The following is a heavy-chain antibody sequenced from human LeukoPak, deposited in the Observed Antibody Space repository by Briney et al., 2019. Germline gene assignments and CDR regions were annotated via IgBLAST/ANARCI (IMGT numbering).Heavy chain of an antibody. Sequence: GGSLRLSCAASGFTFSTYSMNWVRQTPGQGLEWVSSISTDTSYIYYADSVKGRFTISRDNAKNSLYLQMKGLRVEDTAVYYCARDHGSGSTDYFDYWGQGTLVTVSS. CDR1: GFTFSTYS. D-gene: IGHD3-22*01. J-gene: IGHJ4*02. CDR3: ARDHGSGSTDYFDY. CDR2: ISTDTSYI. V-gene: IGHV3-21*01.